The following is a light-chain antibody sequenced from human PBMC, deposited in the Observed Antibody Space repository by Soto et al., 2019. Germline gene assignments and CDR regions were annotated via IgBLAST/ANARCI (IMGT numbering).Light chain of an antibody. Sequence: EIVLTQSPGPLSLSPGERATLSCRASQSVSSSYLAWYQQKPGQAPRLLISATSRRLTGITDRFTGSGSGTDFTLTISRLEPADFAVFYCHQFGSLPITFGQGTRLEIK. CDR2: ATS. J-gene: IGKJ5*01. V-gene: IGKV3-20*01. CDR3: HQFGSLPIT. CDR1: QSVSSSY.